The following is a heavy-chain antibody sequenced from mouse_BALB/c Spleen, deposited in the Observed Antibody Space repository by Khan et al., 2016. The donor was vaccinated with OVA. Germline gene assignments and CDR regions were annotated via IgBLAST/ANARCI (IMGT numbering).Heavy chain of an antibody. Sequence: EVQLQESGPGLVKPSQSLSLTCTVTGYSITSDYAWNWIRQFPENKLEWMGYISYSGNTKYNPSLKSRISITRNTSKNQFFLQLNSVTIEDTATYYCARVDGGDFDYWGQGTTLTVSS. J-gene: IGHJ2*01. CDR3: ARVDGGDFDY. V-gene: IGHV3-2*02. D-gene: IGHD2-3*01. CDR2: ISYSGNT. CDR1: GYSITSDYA.